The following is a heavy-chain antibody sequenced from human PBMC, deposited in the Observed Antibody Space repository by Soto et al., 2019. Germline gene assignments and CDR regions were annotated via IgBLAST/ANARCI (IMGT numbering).Heavy chain of an antibody. CDR2: IHHSGRT. V-gene: IGHV4-4*02. Sequence: QVQLQESGPGLVKPSWTLSLTCTVSGGSITSNDWWSWVRPPPGKGLEWIAEIHHSGRTNYNPYLKSRVTISVDKSNSQFSLNLSSVTAADTAVYYCAGQVNTAYTYNYWGQGTLVTVSS. J-gene: IGHJ4*02. CDR3: AGQVNTAYTYNY. D-gene: IGHD5-18*01. CDR1: GGSITSNDW.